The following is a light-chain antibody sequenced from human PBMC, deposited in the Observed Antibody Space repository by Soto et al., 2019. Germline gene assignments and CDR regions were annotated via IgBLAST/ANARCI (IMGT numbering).Light chain of an antibody. J-gene: IGKJ1*01. Sequence: EIVLTQSPGTLSLSPGERATLSCRASQSLSSTYLAWYQQKPGQAPRLLIYGASNRATGIPDRFSGSGSGTDFTLTINRLEPEDFPVYYCQEYGSSPLTFGQGPKVEIK. V-gene: IGKV3-20*01. CDR3: QEYGSSPLT. CDR2: GAS. CDR1: QSLSSTY.